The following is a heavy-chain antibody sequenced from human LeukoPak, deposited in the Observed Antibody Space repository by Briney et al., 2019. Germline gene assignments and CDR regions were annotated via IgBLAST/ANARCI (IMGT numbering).Heavy chain of an antibody. J-gene: IGHJ6*03. CDR3: ARDQTHHPIETIFGVVINYYYYYYMDV. CDR1: GYTFTSYG. D-gene: IGHD3-3*01. V-gene: IGHV1-18*01. CDR2: ISADDGNT. Sequence: ASLKVSCKASGYTFTSYGISWVRQAPGQGLEWMGGISADDGNTYYAQTLQGRFTITTDTSTSTAYMELRSLRSDDTAVYYCARDQTHHPIETIFGVVINYYYYYYMDVWGKGTTVTVSS.